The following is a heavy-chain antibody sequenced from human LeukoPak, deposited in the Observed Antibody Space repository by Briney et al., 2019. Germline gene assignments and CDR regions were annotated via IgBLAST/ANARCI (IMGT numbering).Heavy chain of an antibody. D-gene: IGHD4-17*01. J-gene: IGHJ4*02. CDR3: ARGRDYGDYVLGVDY. Sequence: LKLSCAASGFTFSGSTMHWVRQASGKGLEWIGRIYTSGSTNYNPSLKSRVTMPVDTSKNQFSLKLSSVTAADTAVYYCARGRDYGDYVLGVDYWGQGTLVTVSS. CDR2: IYTSGST. V-gene: IGHV4-59*10. CDR1: GFTFSGST.